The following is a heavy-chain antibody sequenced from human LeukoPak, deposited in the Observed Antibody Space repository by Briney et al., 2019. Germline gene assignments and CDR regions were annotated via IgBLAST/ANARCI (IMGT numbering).Heavy chain of an antibody. CDR2: IYHSGST. Sequence: SGTLSLTCAVSGGSISSSNWWSWVRQPPGKGLEWIGEIYHSGSTNYNPSLKSRVTISVDKSKNQFSLKLSSVTAADTAVYYCARVLLTYYYGSGSYDALDYWGQGTLVTVSS. CDR1: GGSISSSNW. D-gene: IGHD3-10*01. V-gene: IGHV4-4*02. CDR3: ARVLLTYYYGSGSYDALDY. J-gene: IGHJ4*02.